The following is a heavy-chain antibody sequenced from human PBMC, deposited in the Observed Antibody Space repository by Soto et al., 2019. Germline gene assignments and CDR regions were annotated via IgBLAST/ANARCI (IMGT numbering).Heavy chain of an antibody. V-gene: IGHV4-34*01. CDR1: GGSFSGYY. D-gene: IGHD3-10*01. Sequence: SETLSLTCAVYGGSFSGYYWSWIRQPPGKGLEWIGEINHSGSTNYNPSLKSRVTISVDTSKNQFSLKLSSVTAADTAVYYCARSLWFGELFPGYWGQGTLVTVSS. CDR3: ARSLWFGELFPGY. J-gene: IGHJ4*02. CDR2: INHSGST.